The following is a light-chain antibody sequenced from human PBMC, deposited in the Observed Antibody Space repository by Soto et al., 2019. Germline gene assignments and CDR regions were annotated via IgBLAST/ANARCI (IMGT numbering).Light chain of an antibody. J-gene: IGKJ1*01. Sequence: DIQMTQSPSTLSASVGDRVTITCRASQSISSWLALYQQKPGKAPKLLIYAPSNFQSGVPSRFSGSGSGTEFTLTISSLQPDDFATYYCQHYNSYSEAFGQGTKVDI. CDR2: APS. CDR3: QHYNSYSEA. V-gene: IGKV1-5*01. CDR1: QSISSW.